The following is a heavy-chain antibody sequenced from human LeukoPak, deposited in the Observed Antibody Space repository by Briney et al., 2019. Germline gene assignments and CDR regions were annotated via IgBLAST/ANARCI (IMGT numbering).Heavy chain of an antibody. Sequence: ASVKVSCKASGYTFTHYGMNWVRQAPGQGLEWMGWINTNTGNPTYAQGFTGRFVFSLDTSVSTAYLQISSLKAEDTAVYYCARALYCDSSCYRGLDYWGQGTLVTVSS. CDR1: GYTFTHYG. D-gene: IGHD2-2*02. CDR2: INTNTGNP. J-gene: IGHJ4*02. CDR3: ARALYCDSSCYRGLDY. V-gene: IGHV7-4-1*02.